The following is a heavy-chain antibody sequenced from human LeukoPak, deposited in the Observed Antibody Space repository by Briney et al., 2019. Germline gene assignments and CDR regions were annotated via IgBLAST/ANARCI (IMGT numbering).Heavy chain of an antibody. CDR1: GGSISSSSYY. V-gene: IGHV4-39*01. D-gene: IGHD3-9*01. CDR2: IYYSGST. Sequence: PSETLSLTCTVSGGSISSSSYYWGWIRQPPGKGLEWIGSIYYSGSTYYNPSLKSRVTISVDTSKNQFSLKLSSVTAADTAVYYCARHAAGLLRYFDWLGDWFDPWGQGTLVTVSS. J-gene: IGHJ5*02. CDR3: ARHAAGLLRYFDWLGDWFDP.